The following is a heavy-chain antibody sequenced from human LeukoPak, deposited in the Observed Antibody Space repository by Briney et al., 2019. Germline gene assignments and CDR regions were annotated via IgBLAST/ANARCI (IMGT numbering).Heavy chain of an antibody. CDR1: GYTFTSYA. CDR3: ARDMGSGWYGYYFDY. D-gene: IGHD6-19*01. Sequence: ASVKVSCKASGYTFTSYAMHWVRQAPGQRLEWMGWINAGNGNTKYSQKFQGRVTVTRDTSASTAYMELSSLRSEDTAVYYCARDMGSGWYGYYFDYWGQGTLVTVSS. V-gene: IGHV1-3*01. CDR2: INAGNGNT. J-gene: IGHJ4*02.